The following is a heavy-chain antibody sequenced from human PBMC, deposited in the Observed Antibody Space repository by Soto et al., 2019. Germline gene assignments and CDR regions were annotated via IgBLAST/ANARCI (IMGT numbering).Heavy chain of an antibody. V-gene: IGHV4-59*08. CDR1: GGSISSYY. D-gene: IGHD3-3*01. CDR2: IYYSGST. J-gene: IGHJ6*03. Sequence: SETLSLTCTVSGGSISSYYWSWIRQPPGKGLEWIGYIYYSGSTNYNPSLKSRVTISVDTSKNQFSLKLSSVTAADTAVYYCARQLRNYDFWSGYPIYYYYYMDVWGKGTTVTVSS. CDR3: ARQLRNYDFWSGYPIYYYYYMDV.